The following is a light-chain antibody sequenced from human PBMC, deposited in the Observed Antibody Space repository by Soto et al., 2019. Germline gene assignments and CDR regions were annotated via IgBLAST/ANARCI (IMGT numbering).Light chain of an antibody. J-gene: IGKJ5*01. CDR1: QSVSSSY. V-gene: IGKV3-20*01. CDR2: GAF. Sequence: VSTWSPGTLSLSPRERATLSCRARQSVSSSYLAWYQQKPGQAPRILIYGAFTRATGTPDRFSGSGSATDFTLTISRLETEDFAVYYGQQYNNWPPITFGQGTKLEIK. CDR3: QQYNNWPPIT.